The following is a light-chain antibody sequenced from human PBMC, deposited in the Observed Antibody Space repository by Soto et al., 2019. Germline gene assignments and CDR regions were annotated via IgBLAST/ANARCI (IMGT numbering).Light chain of an antibody. J-gene: IGKJ4*01. V-gene: IGKV1-5*03. CDR2: KAS. CDR3: QQYDDYPLT. Sequence: DIQMTQSPSTLSASVGDRVTITCRASQSISSWLAWYQQEPGKAPKLLIYKASSLESGVPSRFSGSGSGTEFTLTISSLQPDDFATYYCQQYDDYPLTFGGGTKVEIK. CDR1: QSISSW.